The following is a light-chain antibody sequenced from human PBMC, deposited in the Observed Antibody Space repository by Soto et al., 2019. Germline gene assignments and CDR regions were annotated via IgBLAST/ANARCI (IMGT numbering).Light chain of an antibody. CDR2: GAS. CDR3: QQYNKWPLIT. Sequence: EIVMTQSPATLSVSPGERATLSCRASQSVSSNLAWYQQKPGQAPRLLIHGASTRAPGIPARFSGSGSGTEFTLTISSLQSEDFAVYYCQQYNKWPLITFGQGTRLEIK. J-gene: IGKJ5*01. V-gene: IGKV3-15*01. CDR1: QSVSSN.